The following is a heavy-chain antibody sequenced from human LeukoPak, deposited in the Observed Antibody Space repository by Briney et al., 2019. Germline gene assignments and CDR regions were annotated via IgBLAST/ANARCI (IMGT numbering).Heavy chain of an antibody. CDR1: GFTFSSYW. V-gene: IGHV3-74*01. Sequence: PGGSLRLSCAASGFTFSSYWMHWVRHAPGKGLVWVSRINSDGSSTIYAESVKGRFTISRDNAKNTLYLQMNSLRAEDTAVYYCARSMVTIPIPGGYWGQGTLVTVSP. D-gene: IGHD5-24*01. CDR3: ARSMVTIPIPGGY. J-gene: IGHJ4*02. CDR2: INSDGSST.